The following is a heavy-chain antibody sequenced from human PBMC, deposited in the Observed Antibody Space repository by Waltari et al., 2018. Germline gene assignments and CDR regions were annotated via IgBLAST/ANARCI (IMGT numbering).Heavy chain of an antibody. V-gene: IGHV4-39*01. J-gene: IGHJ5*02. CDR3: ARKYHSSGYYFLGWFDP. D-gene: IGHD3-22*01. CDR1: GDSISRSSYY. Sequence: QVQLQESGPGPVKPSETLSLTCTVPGDSISRSSYYWGWIRQTPGKGLEWIGSIFYSGSTYYNPSLRSRVTISRDTSKNQFSLKVTSVTAADTAVYYCARKYHSSGYYFLGWFDPWGQGTLVTVSS. CDR2: IFYSGST.